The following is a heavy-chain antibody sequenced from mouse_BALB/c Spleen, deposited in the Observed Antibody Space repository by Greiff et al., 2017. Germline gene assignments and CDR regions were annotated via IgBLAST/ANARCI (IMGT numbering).Heavy chain of an antibody. CDR3: ARFHYYGSSYFDY. CDR1: GDSITSGY. D-gene: IGHD1-1*01. J-gene: IGHJ2*01. CDR2: ISYSGST. V-gene: IGHV3-8*02. Sequence: VQLQQSGPSLVKPSQTLSLTCSVTGDSITSGYWNWIRKFPGNKLEYMGYISYSGSTYYNPSLKSRISITRDTSKNQYYLQLNSVTTEDTATYYCARFHYYGSSYFDYWGQGTTLTVSS.